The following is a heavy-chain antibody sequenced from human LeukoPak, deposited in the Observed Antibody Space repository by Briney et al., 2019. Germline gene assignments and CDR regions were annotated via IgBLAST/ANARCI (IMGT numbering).Heavy chain of an antibody. Sequence: SVKVSCKASGGTFSSYAISWVRQAPGQGLEWMGRIIPILGIANYAQKFQGRVTITADKSTSTAYMELSSLRSEDTAVYYCARYTIVGPRFDLWGRGTPVTVSS. V-gene: IGHV1-69*04. D-gene: IGHD3-22*01. CDR3: ARYTIVGPRFDL. CDR2: IIPILGIA. CDR1: GGTFSSYA. J-gene: IGHJ2*01.